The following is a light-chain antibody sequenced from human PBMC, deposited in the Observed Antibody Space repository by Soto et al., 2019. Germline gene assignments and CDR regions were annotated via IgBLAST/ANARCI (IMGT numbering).Light chain of an antibody. J-gene: IGKJ4*01. CDR1: QTISTN. CDR2: GAS. CDR3: QQYNDWPPVT. Sequence: EIVMTQSPATLSVSPGERATLSCRASQTISTNLAWYQQKPGQAPRLLIHGASTRATGIPARFSGSGSGTEFTLTISSLQSEDFAVSFCQQYNDWPPVTFGGGTKVEIK. V-gene: IGKV3-15*01.